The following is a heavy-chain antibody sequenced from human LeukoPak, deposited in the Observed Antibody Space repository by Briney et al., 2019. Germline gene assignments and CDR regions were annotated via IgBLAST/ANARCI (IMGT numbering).Heavy chain of an antibody. J-gene: IGHJ4*02. D-gene: IGHD3-22*01. CDR2: ISPSNGNT. CDR1: GYTFSHCG. V-gene: IGHV1-18*01. CDR3: ARGRYYYDLNWWEFDY. Sequence: ASVKVSCKASGYTFSHCGLTWVRQAPGQGLEWMGWISPSNGNTNYAQKFQGRVTMTTDTSTSTAYMELRSLGSDDTAVYYCARGRYYYDLNWWEFDYWGQGSLVYVSS.